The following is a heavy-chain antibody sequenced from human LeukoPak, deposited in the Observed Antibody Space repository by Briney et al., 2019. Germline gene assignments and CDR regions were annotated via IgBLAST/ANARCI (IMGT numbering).Heavy chain of an antibody. CDR1: GGSISSGGYY. V-gene: IGHV4-31*03. CDR3: ARDPPEGGAFDI. D-gene: IGHD3-16*01. CDR2: IYYSGST. Sequence: KSSQTLSLTCTVSGGSISSGGYYWSWIRQHPGKGLEWIGYIYYSGSTYYNPSLESRVTISVDTSKNQFSLKLSSVTAADTAVYYCARDPPEGGAFDIWGQGTMVTVSS. J-gene: IGHJ3*02.